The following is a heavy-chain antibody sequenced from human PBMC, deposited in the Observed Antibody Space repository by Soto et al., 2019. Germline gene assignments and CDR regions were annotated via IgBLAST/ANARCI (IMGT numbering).Heavy chain of an antibody. CDR2: ISPESADK. D-gene: IGHD3-3*01. CDR3: AKALKYAAYYDFWSGYSGCPNTPDY. V-gene: IGHV3-30*18. Sequence: PGASLRLSCTASGFPFNTFAMSWVRQPPGKGLEWVALISPESADKYYSDSVKGRFTISRDNSKNTLYLQMNSLRAEDTAVYYCAKALKYAAYYDFWSGYSGCPNTPDYWGQGTLVTVSS. J-gene: IGHJ4*02. CDR1: GFPFNTFA.